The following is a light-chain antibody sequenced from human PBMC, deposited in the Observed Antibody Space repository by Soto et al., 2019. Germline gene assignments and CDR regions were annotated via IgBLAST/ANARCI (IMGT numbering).Light chain of an antibody. CDR3: QQYVDSPET. CDR2: DAS. Sequence: TVLTQSPGTLSLSPEEKATLSCRPSQTINSYVAWYQQKPGQAPRVLIYDASIMATGVPYRFSGSGSGTDFTLTISRLEPEDFAVYYCQQYVDSPETFGGGTKVDIK. V-gene: IGKV3-20*01. J-gene: IGKJ4*01. CDR1: QTINSY.